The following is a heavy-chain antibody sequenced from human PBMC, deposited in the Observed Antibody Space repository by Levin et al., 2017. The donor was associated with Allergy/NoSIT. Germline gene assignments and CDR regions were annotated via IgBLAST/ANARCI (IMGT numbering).Heavy chain of an antibody. CDR2: INSDGTST. V-gene: IGHV3-74*01. J-gene: IGHJ4*02. CDR1: GFTFSTYW. D-gene: IGHD5-24*01. CDR3: ARDPERRNFFDY. Sequence: PGGSLRLSCAASGFTFSTYWMHWVRQAPGKGLVWVSRINSDGTSTNYADSVKGRFTISRDTAKNTLYLQMKSLRAEDTAVYYCARDPERRNFFDYWGQGTLVTVSP.